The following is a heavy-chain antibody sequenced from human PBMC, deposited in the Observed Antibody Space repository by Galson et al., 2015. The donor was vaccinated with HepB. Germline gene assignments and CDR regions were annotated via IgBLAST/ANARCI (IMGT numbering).Heavy chain of an antibody. D-gene: IGHD2-2*01. J-gene: IGHJ5*02. V-gene: IGHV1-3*01. CDR2: INAGNGNT. CDR1: GYTFTSYA. CDR3: ARDTQPIVVVPAARSSRVGWFDP. Sequence: SVKVSCKASGYTFTSYAMHWVRQAPGQRLEWMGWINAGNGNTKYSQKFQGRVTITRDTSASTAYMELSSLRSEDTAAYYCARDTQPIVVVPAARSSRVGWFDPWGQGTLVTVSS.